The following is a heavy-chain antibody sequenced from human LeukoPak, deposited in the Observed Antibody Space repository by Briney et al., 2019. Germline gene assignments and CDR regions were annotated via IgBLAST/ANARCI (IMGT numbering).Heavy chain of an antibody. CDR1: GFTLSNYY. Sequence: GGSLRLSCAASGFTLSNYYMHWVRQPPGQGLEWVSRLINHDTTATYADSVKGRFTISRDNAKNTLYLQMNSLRADDTAVYYCARGGCSNPSCLADWGQGILVTVSS. V-gene: IGHV3-74*01. D-gene: IGHD2-2*01. CDR2: LINHDTTA. J-gene: IGHJ4*02. CDR3: ARGGCSNPSCLAD.